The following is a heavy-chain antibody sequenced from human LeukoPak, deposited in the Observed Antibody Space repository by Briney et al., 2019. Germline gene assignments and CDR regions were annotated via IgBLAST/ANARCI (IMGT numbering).Heavy chain of an antibody. CDR2: IYYSGST. V-gene: IGHV4-59*08. Sequence: KPSETQSLTCTVSGGSMTNYYWTWIRQPPGKGLEWIGYIYYSGSTNYNPSLMSRVTISVDTSKNHFSLRLSSVTAADTAVYYCARSGFYNTGWAHFDSWGQGALLTVSS. CDR1: GGSMTNYY. D-gene: IGHD6-19*01. CDR3: ARSGFYNTGWAHFDS. J-gene: IGHJ4*02.